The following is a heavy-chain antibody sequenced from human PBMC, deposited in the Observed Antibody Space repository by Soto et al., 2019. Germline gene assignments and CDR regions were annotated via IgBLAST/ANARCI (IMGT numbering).Heavy chain of an antibody. CDR1: GFTLSDYW. Sequence: SGGSLRLSCAASGFTLSDYWMSWVRQAPGKGLEWVANIKRDGSEKYYVDSVKGRFTISRDNAKNSLYLQMNSLRAEDTAVYYCAREIDDSSGYFDYWGQGTLVTVSS. J-gene: IGHJ4*02. CDR2: IKRDGSEK. V-gene: IGHV3-7*01. CDR3: AREIDDSSGYFDY. D-gene: IGHD3-22*01.